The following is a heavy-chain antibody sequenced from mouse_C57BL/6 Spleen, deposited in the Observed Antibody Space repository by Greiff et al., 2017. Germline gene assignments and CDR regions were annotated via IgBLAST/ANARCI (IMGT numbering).Heavy chain of an antibody. CDR3: ARIAEDYGFSGFAY. CDR1: GFSLSTFGMG. D-gene: IGHD2-2*01. CDR2: IWWDDDK. J-gene: IGHJ3*01. Sequence: QVTLKESGPGILQPSQTLSLTCSFSGFSLSTFGMGVGWIRQPSGKGLEWLAHIWWDDDKYYNPALKSRLTFSKDTSKNQVFLKIANVDTADTATYYSARIAEDYGFSGFAYWGQGTLVTVSA. V-gene: IGHV8-8*01.